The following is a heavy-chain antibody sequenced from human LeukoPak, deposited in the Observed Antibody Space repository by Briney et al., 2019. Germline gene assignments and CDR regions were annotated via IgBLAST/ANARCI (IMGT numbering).Heavy chain of an antibody. J-gene: IGHJ5*02. D-gene: IGHD5-18*01. CDR3: ARSKSGYNYGSHFDP. CDR1: GGSFSSSSYY. CDR2: ISYSGST. V-gene: IGHV4-39*02. Sequence: PSETLSLTCSVSGGSFSSSSYYWGWIRQPPGKGLEWIGSISYSGSTFYNPSLKSRVTISVDTSKNHFSLKLSSVTAADTALYYCARSKSGYNYGSHFDPWGQGTLVTVSS.